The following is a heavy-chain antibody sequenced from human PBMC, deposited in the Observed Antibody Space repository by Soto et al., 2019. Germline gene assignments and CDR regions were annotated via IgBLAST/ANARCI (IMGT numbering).Heavy chain of an antibody. Sequence: HPGGSLRLSCAASGFTFSSYAMSWVRQAPGKGLEWVSAIGGSGTSTYFADSVKGRFTISRDNSKNTLYLQMHSLRAEDTAVYYCAKTPHVVVEASTWYYFDYWGQGTLVTVSS. CDR1: GFTFSSYA. J-gene: IGHJ4*02. D-gene: IGHD2-15*01. CDR3: AKTPHVVVEASTWYYFDY. CDR2: IGGSGTST. V-gene: IGHV3-23*01.